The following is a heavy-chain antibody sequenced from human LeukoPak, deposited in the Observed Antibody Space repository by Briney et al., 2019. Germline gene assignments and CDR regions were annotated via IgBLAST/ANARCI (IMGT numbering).Heavy chain of an antibody. CDR3: ASVGYDSSGYSPYYFDY. D-gene: IGHD3-22*01. V-gene: IGHV1-2*02. CDR1: GYTFTGYY. J-gene: IGHJ4*02. CDR2: INPNSGGT. Sequence: ASVKVSCKASGYTFTGYYMHWVRQAPGQGLEWMGWINPNSGGTNYAQKFQGRVTMTRDTSISTAYMELSRLRSDDTAVYYCASVGYDSSGYSPYYFDYWGQGTLVTVSS.